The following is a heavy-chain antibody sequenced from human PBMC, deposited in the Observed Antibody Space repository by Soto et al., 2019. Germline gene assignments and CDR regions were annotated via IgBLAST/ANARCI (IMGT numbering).Heavy chain of an antibody. D-gene: IGHD4-17*01. CDR2: IWYDGSNK. Sequence: GGSLRLSCAASGFTFSSYGMHWVRQAPGKGLEWVAVIWYDGSNKYYADSVKGRFTISRDNSKNTLYLQMNSLRAEDTAVYYSARGDYGDFQGNAFDIWGQGTMVTVSS. CDR1: GFTFSSYG. V-gene: IGHV3-33*01. CDR3: ARGDYGDFQGNAFDI. J-gene: IGHJ3*02.